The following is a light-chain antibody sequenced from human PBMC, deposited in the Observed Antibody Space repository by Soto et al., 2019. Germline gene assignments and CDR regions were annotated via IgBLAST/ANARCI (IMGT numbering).Light chain of an antibody. J-gene: IGLJ1*01. V-gene: IGLV2-23*02. Sequence: QSDLTQPASVSGSPGQSITISCTGTSSDVGSYNLVSWYQQHPGKAPKLMIYEVSKRPSGVSNRFSGSKSGNTASLTISVLQAEYEAAYCCCSYAGSSTFYVFRTWTKLTVL. CDR2: EVS. CDR3: CSYAGSSTFYV. CDR1: SSDVGSYNL.